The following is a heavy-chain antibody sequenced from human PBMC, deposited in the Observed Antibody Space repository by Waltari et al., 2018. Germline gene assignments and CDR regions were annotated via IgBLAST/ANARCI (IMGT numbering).Heavy chain of an antibody. Sequence: EVQLVESGGGLVQPGRSLRLSCAASGFMFDDSAMHWVRQAPGKGLEWVSSISWNSGTIGYADSVQGRFTISRDNAKNSLYLQMSSLRPEDTALYYCARTLTVTKYYFDYWGQGTLVTVSS. CDR3: ARTLTVTKYYFDY. V-gene: IGHV3-9*01. CDR2: ISWNSGTI. CDR1: GFMFDDSA. D-gene: IGHD4-17*01. J-gene: IGHJ4*02.